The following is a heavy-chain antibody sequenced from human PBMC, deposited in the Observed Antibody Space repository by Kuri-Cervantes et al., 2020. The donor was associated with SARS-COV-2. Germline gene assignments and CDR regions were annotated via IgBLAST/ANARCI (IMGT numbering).Heavy chain of an antibody. V-gene: IGHV1-2*02. CDR2: INPNSGGT. CDR1: GYTFTSYG. D-gene: IGHD3-10*01. J-gene: IGHJ4*02. CDR3: ARDGDYYGSGSYYKSPGGY. Sequence: ASVKVSCKASGYTFTSYGISWVRQAPGQGLEWMGWINPNSGGTNYAQKFQGRVTMTRDTSSSTAYMELSRLRSDDTAVYYCARDGDYYGSGSYYKSPGGYWGQGTLVTVSS.